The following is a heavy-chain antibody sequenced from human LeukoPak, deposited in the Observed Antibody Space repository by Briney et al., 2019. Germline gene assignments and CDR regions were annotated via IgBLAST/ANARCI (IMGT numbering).Heavy chain of an antibody. CDR3: ARGPNTAGNYRAFDL. Sequence: SETLSLTCTVSGGSISSSSYYWGWIRQPPGKGLEWIGSIYYNGDTYYNPSLKSRVIISADTSKNQFSLKLTSVTAADTAAYYCARGPNTAGNYRAFDLWGQGTKVTVSS. CDR2: IYYNGDT. CDR1: GGSISSSSYY. D-gene: IGHD4-11*01. J-gene: IGHJ3*01. V-gene: IGHV4-39*07.